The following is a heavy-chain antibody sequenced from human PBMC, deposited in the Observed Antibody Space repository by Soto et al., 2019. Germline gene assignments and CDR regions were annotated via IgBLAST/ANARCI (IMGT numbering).Heavy chain of an antibody. J-gene: IGHJ6*02. CDR3: ARGSTMVRGVIWGSGYYYYYGMDV. D-gene: IGHD3-10*01. V-gene: IGHV1-18*04. CDR2: ISAYNGNT. Sequence: ASVKVSCKASGYTFTSYGISWVRQAPGQGLEWMGWISAYNGNTNYAQKLQGRVTMTTDTSTSTAYMELRSLRSDDTAVYYCARGSTMVRGVIWGSGYYYYYGMDVWGQGTTVTVSS. CDR1: GYTFTSYG.